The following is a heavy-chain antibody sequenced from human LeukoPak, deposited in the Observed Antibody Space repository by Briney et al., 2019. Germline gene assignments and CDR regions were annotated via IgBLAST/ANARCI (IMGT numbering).Heavy chain of an antibody. Sequence: QPGGSLRLSCAASGFTFRNYVMNWVRQAPGKGLEWVSTISGSGGNSYYADSVKGRFTISRDNSKNTLDLQMNSLRAEDSAVYHCAKGWGDYFDSWGQGTLVTVSS. J-gene: IGHJ4*02. CDR3: AKGWGDYFDS. V-gene: IGHV3-23*01. D-gene: IGHD3-16*01. CDR1: GFTFRNYV. CDR2: ISGSGGNS.